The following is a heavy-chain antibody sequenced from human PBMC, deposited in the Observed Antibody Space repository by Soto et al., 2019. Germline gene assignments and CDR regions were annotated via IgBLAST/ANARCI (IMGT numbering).Heavy chain of an antibody. J-gene: IGHJ5*02. CDR2: IFFSWST. CDR3: ARQRIAAAGMAWFDT. V-gene: IGHV4-39*01. D-gene: IGHD6-13*01. Sequence: SETQPLSYTVSGGTISITNYYWCWIRQPPGKGLEWLGSIFFSWSTFYHPSLKGRVVVSVDTSKKQFSLRLTSVTAAATAVYYCARQRIAAAGMAWFDTWAREPRSPSPQ. CDR1: GGTISITNYY.